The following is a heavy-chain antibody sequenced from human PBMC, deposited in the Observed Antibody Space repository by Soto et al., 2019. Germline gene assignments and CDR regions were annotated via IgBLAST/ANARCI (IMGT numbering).Heavy chain of an antibody. Sequence: QVQLVQSGAEVKKPGSSVKVSCKASGVTFSSYAISWVRQAPGQGLEWMGGIIPSFGTANYAQNFQGRVTITADESTSTAYMELSSLRSEDTAVYYCARGPLAIFGVVTSDWYFDLWGRGTLVTVSS. D-gene: IGHD3-3*01. CDR3: ARGPLAIFGVVTSDWYFDL. J-gene: IGHJ2*01. V-gene: IGHV1-69*01. CDR2: IIPSFGTA. CDR1: GVTFSSYA.